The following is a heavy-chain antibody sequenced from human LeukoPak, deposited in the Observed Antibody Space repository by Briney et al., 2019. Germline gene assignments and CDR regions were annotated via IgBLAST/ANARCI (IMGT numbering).Heavy chain of an antibody. D-gene: IGHD1-1*01. V-gene: IGHV3-43*02. CDR3: AKDRGEKFWNDDYYYGMDV. CDR2: ISGDGGST. CDR1: GFTSDDDA. Sequence: PGGSLRLSCAACGFTSDDDAMHSVRQAPGKGLEWVSLISGDGGSTYYADSVKGRFTISRDNSKNSLYLQMNSLRTEDTPLYYCAKDRGEKFWNDDYYYGMDVWGQGTTVTVSS. J-gene: IGHJ6*02.